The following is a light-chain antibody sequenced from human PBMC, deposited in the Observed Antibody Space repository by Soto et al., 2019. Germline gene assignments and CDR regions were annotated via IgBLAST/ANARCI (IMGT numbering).Light chain of an antibody. CDR3: QQDDRD. Sequence: DIQMTQSPSPLSASVGDRLTITCRASQSISSWLAWYQQKPGKAPKLVVYAASSFQSGVPSRFSGSGFGTECTLTIRSLQPDEFATYYCQQDDRDFGPGTKVDTK. V-gene: IGKV1-5*01. CDR2: AAS. J-gene: IGKJ3*01. CDR1: QSISSW.